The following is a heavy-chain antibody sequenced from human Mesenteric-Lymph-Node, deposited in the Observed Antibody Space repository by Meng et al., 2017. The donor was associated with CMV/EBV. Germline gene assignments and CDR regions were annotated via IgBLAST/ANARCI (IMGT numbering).Heavy chain of an antibody. V-gene: IGHV3-23*03. Sequence: GGSLRLSCAASGFTFNTYAMSWVRQAPGKGLEWVSVIYSGGSSTYYADSVKGRFTISRDNSKNMLYLQMNSLRAEDTALYYCAKDTPSGTSGAFDIWGQGTMVTVSS. CDR3: AKDTPSGTSGAFDI. D-gene: IGHD6-13*01. CDR1: GFTFNTYA. CDR2: IYSGGSST. J-gene: IGHJ3*02.